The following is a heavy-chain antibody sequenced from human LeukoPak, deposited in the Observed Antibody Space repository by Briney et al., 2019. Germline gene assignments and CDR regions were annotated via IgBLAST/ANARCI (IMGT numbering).Heavy chain of an antibody. D-gene: IGHD3-22*01. CDR1: GYTFTGYY. V-gene: IGHV1-2*02. CDR3: ARALGYDSSGYYSPPLDY. CDR2: INPNSGGT. Sequence: ASVKVSCKASGYTFTGYYMHWVRQAPGQGLEWMGWINPNSGGTNYAQKFQGRVTMTRGTSISTAYMELSRLRSDDTAVYYCARALGYDSSGYYSPPLDYWGQGTLVTVSS. J-gene: IGHJ4*02.